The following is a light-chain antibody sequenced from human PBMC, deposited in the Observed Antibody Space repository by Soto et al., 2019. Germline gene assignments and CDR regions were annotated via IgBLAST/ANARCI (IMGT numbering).Light chain of an antibody. CDR3: HEYAKLHGT. CDR2: GAS. J-gene: IGKJ5*01. Sequence: ENVRTLSPGTLSLSTVARATXSCRASQSVSTNYVAWYQQKPGHAPRLLIYGASTRASGIPDRFRRSGSGTDFTLTISRLEPEDFAVYYCHEYAKLHGTFGEG. CDR1: QSVSTNY. V-gene: IGKV3-20*01.